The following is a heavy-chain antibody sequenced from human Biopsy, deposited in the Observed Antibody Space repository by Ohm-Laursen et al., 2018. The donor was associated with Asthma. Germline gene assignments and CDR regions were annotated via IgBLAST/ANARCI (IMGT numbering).Heavy chain of an antibody. CDR2: IWYDGGNK. CDR3: ARDIVATMIGYHYYGMDV. Sequence: SLRLSCAASGFTFSSYGMHWVRQAPGKGLEWVAVIWYDGGNKYYADSVKGRFIISRDNSKNTLYLQMNSLRAEDTAVYYCARDIVATMIGYHYYGMDVWGQGTTVTVSS. V-gene: IGHV3-33*01. D-gene: IGHD5-12*01. J-gene: IGHJ6*02. CDR1: GFTFSSYG.